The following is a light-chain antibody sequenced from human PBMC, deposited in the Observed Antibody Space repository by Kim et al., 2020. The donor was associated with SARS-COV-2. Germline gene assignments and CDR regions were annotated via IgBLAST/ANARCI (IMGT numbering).Light chain of an antibody. CDR1: SSDVGGYNY. CDR2: DVS. J-gene: IGLJ7*01. V-gene: IGLV2-14*04. Sequence: GQSITISCTGTSSDVGGYNYVSWNQQHSGKAPKLLIYDVSKRPSGVSDRFSGSKSGNTASLTISGLQAEDESDYYCSSYTSSSTFVFGGGTQLTVL. CDR3: SSYTSSSTFV.